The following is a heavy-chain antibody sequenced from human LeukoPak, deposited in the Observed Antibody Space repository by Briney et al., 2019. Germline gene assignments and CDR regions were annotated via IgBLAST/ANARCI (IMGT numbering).Heavy chain of an antibody. CDR1: GFTFSSYS. V-gene: IGHV3-21*01. CDR2: ISSSSSYI. J-gene: IGHJ4*02. Sequence: GGSLRLSCAASGFTFSSYSMNWVRQAPGKGLEWVSSISSSSSYIYYADSVKGRFTISRDNTKNSLYLQMNSLRAEDTAVYYCARDLSLERGSFDYWGQGTLVTVSS. D-gene: IGHD5-12*01. CDR3: ARDLSLERGSFDY.